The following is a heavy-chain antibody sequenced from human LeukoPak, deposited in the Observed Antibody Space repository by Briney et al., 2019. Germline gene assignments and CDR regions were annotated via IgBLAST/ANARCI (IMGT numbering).Heavy chain of an antibody. D-gene: IGHD3-3*01. CDR3: ARATLFGFWSGYYYYYYMDV. CDR1: GYTFSSYV. V-gene: IGHV1-8*01. Sequence: GSVKDSWKASGYTFSSYVINWVSQATGQRLEWMGWMNPNSVNTGYAQKFQSRVTMTRNTSISTAYMELSSLRSEDTAVYYCARATLFGFWSGYYYYYYMDVWGKGTTVTVSS. CDR2: MNPNSVNT. J-gene: IGHJ6*03.